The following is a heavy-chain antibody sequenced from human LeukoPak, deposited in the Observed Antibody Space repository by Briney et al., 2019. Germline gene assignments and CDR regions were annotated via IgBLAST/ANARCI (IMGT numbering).Heavy chain of an antibody. Sequence: GGSLRLSCAASGFTFSTYWMKWVRQAPGKGLEWVASIKHDGGEKFYVDSVKGRFTISRDNARNSLYLQMYSLRAEDTAVYYCAREGYGGDSMGLDYWGQGTLVTVSS. V-gene: IGHV3-7*01. CDR3: AREGYGGDSMGLDY. CDR1: GFTFSTYW. J-gene: IGHJ4*02. CDR2: IKHDGGEK. D-gene: IGHD2-21*02.